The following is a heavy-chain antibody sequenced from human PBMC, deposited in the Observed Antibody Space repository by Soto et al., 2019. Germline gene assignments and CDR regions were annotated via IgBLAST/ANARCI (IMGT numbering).Heavy chain of an antibody. D-gene: IGHD3-3*01. Sequence: EVQLVESGGDLVQPGGSLRLSCAASGFTLSHYEMNWVRQAPGKGLEWLSYISSTSSAIYYADSAKGRFTISRDNGKHPLYLQMNSLRAEDTALYYCAGSRRNDDFWSDPQLGDGMDVWGQGTTVTVSS. J-gene: IGHJ6*02. V-gene: IGHV3-48*03. CDR3: AGSRRNDDFWSDPQLGDGMDV. CDR2: ISSTSSAI. CDR1: GFTLSHYE.